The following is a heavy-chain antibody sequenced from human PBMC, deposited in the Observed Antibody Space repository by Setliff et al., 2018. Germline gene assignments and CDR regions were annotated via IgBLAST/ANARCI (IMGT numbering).Heavy chain of an antibody. Sequence: SVKVSCKASGYTFTSYGISWVRQAPGQGLGWMGGIIPVFGTANYAQKFQGRVTITADESTSTAYMELSSLRSEDTAVYYCARDGDNYYDSSGYYLNHAFDIWGQGTMVTVSS. CDR2: IIPVFGTA. CDR1: GYTFTSYG. V-gene: IGHV1-69*13. CDR3: ARDGDNYYDSSGYYLNHAFDI. D-gene: IGHD3-22*01. J-gene: IGHJ3*02.